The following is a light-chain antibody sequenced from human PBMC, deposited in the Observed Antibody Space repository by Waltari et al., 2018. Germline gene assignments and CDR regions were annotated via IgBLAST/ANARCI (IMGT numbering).Light chain of an antibody. Sequence: SLELTQPPSVSVSPGQTARISCSGDALSKEYSYWYQQRAGQAPELLIYKDTERPSGIPDRFSAATSGTTATLTISGVQAEDEADYYCQSADTTRTDYIFGGGTKVTVL. V-gene: IGLV3-25*03. J-gene: IGLJ1*01. CDR1: ALSKEY. CDR3: QSADTTRTDYI. CDR2: KDT.